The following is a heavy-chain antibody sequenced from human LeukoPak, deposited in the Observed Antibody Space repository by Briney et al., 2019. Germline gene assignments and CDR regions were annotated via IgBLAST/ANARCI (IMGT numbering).Heavy chain of an antibody. J-gene: IGHJ4*02. Sequence: ASVKVSCKASGYTFTSYYMHWVRQAPGQGLEWMGIINPSGGSTSYAQKFQGRVTMTRDTSTSTVYLELSSLRSEDTALYFCTRVDGSPDYWGQGTLVTVSS. D-gene: IGHD2-15*01. CDR2: INPSGGST. CDR3: TRVDGSPDY. V-gene: IGHV1-46*01. CDR1: GYTFTSYY.